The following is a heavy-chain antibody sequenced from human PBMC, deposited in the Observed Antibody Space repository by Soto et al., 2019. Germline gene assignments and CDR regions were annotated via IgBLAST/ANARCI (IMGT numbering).Heavy chain of an antibody. D-gene: IGHD3-16*01. CDR3: AAAVPRGTYFDY. V-gene: IGHV1-58*01. J-gene: IGHJ4*02. CDR2: IVVGSGNT. Sequence: ASVKVSCKVSGFTFTSSAVQWVRQARGQRLEWIGWIVVGSGNTNYAQKFQERVTITRDMSTSTAYMELSSLRSEDTAVYYCAAAVPRGTYFDYWGQGTLVTVSS. CDR1: GFTFTSSA.